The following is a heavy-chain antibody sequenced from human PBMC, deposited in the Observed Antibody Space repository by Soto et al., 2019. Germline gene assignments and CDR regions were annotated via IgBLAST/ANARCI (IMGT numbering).Heavy chain of an antibody. D-gene: IGHD5-12*01. CDR2: IYSGGST. Sequence: EVQLVESGGGLVQPGGSLRLSCAASGFTVSSNYMSWVRQAPGKGLEWVSVIYSGGSTYYADSVKGRFTISRDNSKNTLYLQMNNLRAEDTAVYYCARSIVATMGNDYWGQGTLVTVSS. CDR1: GFTVSSNY. V-gene: IGHV3-66*01. J-gene: IGHJ4*02. CDR3: ARSIVATMGNDY.